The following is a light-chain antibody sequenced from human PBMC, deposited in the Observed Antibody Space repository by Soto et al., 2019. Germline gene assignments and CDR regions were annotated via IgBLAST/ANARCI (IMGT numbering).Light chain of an antibody. CDR1: QGVGSS. Sequence: EIVMTQSPAILSLSPGDRATLSCRASQGVGSSLAWFQQKPGQAPRLLIYGSSTRATGTPARFSGSGSRTEFTLTISSLQSEDFAVYYCQQYTNWPPTYTFGQGTKLEIK. CDR2: GSS. CDR3: QQYTNWPPTYT. J-gene: IGKJ2*01. V-gene: IGKV3-15*01.